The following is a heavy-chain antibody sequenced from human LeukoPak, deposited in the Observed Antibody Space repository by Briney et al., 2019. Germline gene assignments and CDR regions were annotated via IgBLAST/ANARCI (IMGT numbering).Heavy chain of an antibody. D-gene: IGHD7-27*01. CDR1: GFTFTTYG. CDR2: IRYDGGNK. Sequence: PGGPLRLSCAASGFTFTTYGMHWVRQAPGKGLEWVAFIRYDGGNKYFADSVKGRFTISRDNSKNSLYLQMNSLRTEDTALYYCAKATWGSPFDYWGQGTLVTVSS. V-gene: IGHV3-30*02. J-gene: IGHJ4*02. CDR3: AKATWGSPFDY.